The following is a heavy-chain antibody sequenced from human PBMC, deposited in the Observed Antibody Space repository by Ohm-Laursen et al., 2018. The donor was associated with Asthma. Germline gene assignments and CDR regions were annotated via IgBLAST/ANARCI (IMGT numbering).Heavy chain of an antibody. V-gene: IGHV4-30-2*01. Sequence: SETLSLTCAVSGGSISSGGYSWSWIRQPPGKGLEWIGYIYHSGSTYYNPSLKSRVTISVDRSKNQFSLKLSSVTAADTAVYYCARGGGYSYGYDFDYWGQGTLVTVSS. CDR1: GGSISSGGYS. D-gene: IGHD5-18*01. CDR3: ARGGGYSYGYDFDY. CDR2: IYHSGST. J-gene: IGHJ4*02.